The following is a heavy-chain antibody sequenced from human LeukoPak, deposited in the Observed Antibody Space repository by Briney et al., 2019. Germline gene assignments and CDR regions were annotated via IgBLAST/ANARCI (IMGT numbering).Heavy chain of an antibody. CDR2: ISGRGGST. Sequence: GGSLRLSCAASGFTFSSYAMSWVRQAPGKGLDWVSAISGRGGSTYYDASVKGRLTISRGNSKNPLYLQMTSLRAEDTAVYYCAKSPWELPFDYWGQGTLVTVSS. CDR3: AKSPWELPFDY. V-gene: IGHV3-23*01. CDR1: GFTFSSYA. D-gene: IGHD1-26*01. J-gene: IGHJ4*02.